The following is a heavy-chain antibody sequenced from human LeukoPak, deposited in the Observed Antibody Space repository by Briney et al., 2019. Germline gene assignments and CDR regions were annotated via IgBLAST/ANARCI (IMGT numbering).Heavy chain of an antibody. CDR1: GFTFSSYA. D-gene: IGHD2-21*02. CDR2: ISGSGGST. CDR3: ARDGGHGGDLDY. Sequence: GGSLRLSCAASGFTFSSYAMSWVRQAPGKGLEWVSAISGSGGSTYYADSVKGRFTISRDNGKNSVYLQMNSLRAEDTAVYYCARDGGHGGDLDYWGQGTLVTVSS. J-gene: IGHJ4*02. V-gene: IGHV3-23*01.